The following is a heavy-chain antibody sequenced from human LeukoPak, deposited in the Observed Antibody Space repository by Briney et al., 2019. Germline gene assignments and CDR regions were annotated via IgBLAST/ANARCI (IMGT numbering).Heavy chain of an antibody. CDR2: INPNSGGT. D-gene: IGHD3-22*01. Sequence: ASVKVSCKASGYTFTGYYTHWVRQAPGQGLEWMGWINPNSGGTNYAQKFQGRVTMTRDTSISTAYMELSRLRSDDTAVYYCARAGDSSGYYVYYYYYMDVWGKGTTVTVSS. CDR1: GYTFTGYY. J-gene: IGHJ6*03. V-gene: IGHV1-2*02. CDR3: ARAGDSSGYYVYYYYYMDV.